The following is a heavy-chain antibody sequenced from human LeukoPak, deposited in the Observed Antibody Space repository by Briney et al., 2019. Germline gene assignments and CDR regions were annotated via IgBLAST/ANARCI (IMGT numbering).Heavy chain of an antibody. D-gene: IGHD2-15*01. V-gene: IGHV4-59*08. CDR1: GGSISSYY. CDR2: IYYSGST. CDR3: ARRLNVVVVAATSDAFDI. J-gene: IGHJ3*02. Sequence: SETLSLTCTVSGGSISSYYWSWIRQPPGKGLEWIGYIYYSGSTNYNPSLKSRVTISVDTSKNQFSLKLSSVTAADTAVYYCARRLNVVVVAATSDAFDIWGQGTMVTVSS.